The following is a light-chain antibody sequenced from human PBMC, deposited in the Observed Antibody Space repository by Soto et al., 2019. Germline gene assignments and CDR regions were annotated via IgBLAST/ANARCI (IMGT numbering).Light chain of an antibody. CDR2: LEGSGTY. V-gene: IGLV4-60*02. J-gene: IGLJ2*01. CDR3: ETWDTNTRV. Sequence: QSVLTQSSSASASLGSSVKLTCTLSRGHSSYIIAWHQQQPGKAPRYLMKLEGSGTYNKGSGVPDRFSGSSSGADRYLTISNFQFEDEADYYCETWDTNTRVFGGGTKLTVL. CDR1: RGHSSYI.